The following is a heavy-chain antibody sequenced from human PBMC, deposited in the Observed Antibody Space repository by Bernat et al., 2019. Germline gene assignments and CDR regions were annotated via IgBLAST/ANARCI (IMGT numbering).Heavy chain of an antibody. CDR1: GFTFSSYA. J-gene: IGHJ4*02. V-gene: IGHV3-30-3*01. Sequence: QVQLVESGGGVVQPGRSLRLSCAASGFTFSSYAMHWVRQAPGKGLEWVAVISYDGSNKYYADSVKGRFTISRDNSKNTLYLQMNSLRAEDTAVYYCARAADRLLWFGELTNWGQGTLVTVSS. CDR2: ISYDGSNK. CDR3: ARAADRLLWFGELTN. D-gene: IGHD3-10*01.